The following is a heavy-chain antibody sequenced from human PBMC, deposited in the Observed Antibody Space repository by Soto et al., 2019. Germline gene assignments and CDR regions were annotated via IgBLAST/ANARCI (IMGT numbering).Heavy chain of an antibody. J-gene: IGHJ6*02. D-gene: IGHD3-9*01. V-gene: IGHV3-15*07. CDR1: GFTFSNAW. Sequence: GSLRLSCAASGFTFSNAWMNWVRQAPGKGLEWVGRIKSKTDGGTTDYAAPVKGRFTISRDDSKNTLYLQMNSLKTEDTAVYYCTTVGPYYDILTGYFLLAGMDVWGQGTTVTVSS. CDR2: IKSKTDGGTT. CDR3: TTVGPYYDILTGYFLLAGMDV.